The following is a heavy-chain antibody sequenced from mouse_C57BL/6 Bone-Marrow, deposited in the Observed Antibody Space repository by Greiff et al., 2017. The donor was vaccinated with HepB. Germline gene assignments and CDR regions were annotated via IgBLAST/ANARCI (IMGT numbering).Heavy chain of an antibody. D-gene: IGHD6-1*01. Sequence: VQLQESGAELARPGASVKLSCKASGYTFTSYGISWVKQRTGQGLEWIGEIYPRSGNTYYNEKFKGKATLTADKSSSTAYMELRSLTSEDSAVYFCARQRQFAYWGQGTLVTVSA. V-gene: IGHV1-81*01. J-gene: IGHJ3*01. CDR1: GYTFTSYG. CDR3: ARQRQFAY. CDR2: IYPRSGNT.